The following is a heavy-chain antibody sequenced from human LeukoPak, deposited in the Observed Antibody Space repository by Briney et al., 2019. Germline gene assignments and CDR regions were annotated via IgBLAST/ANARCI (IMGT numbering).Heavy chain of an antibody. CDR1: GYTFTSYY. CDR2: INPSGGST. CDR3: ARDGRFFGVVRAYYYMDV. Sequence: ASVKVSCKASGYTFTSYYMHWVRQAPGQGLEWMGIINPSGGSTSYAQKFQGRVTMTRDTSTSTVYMELSSLRSEDTAVYYCARDGRFFGVVRAYYYMDVWGKGTTVTVSS. J-gene: IGHJ6*03. V-gene: IGHV1-46*01. D-gene: IGHD3-3*01.